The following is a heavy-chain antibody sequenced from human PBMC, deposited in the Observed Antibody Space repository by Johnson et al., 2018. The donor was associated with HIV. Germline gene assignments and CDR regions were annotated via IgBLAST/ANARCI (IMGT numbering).Heavy chain of an antibody. CDR3: AKQGSDPPL. CDR1: GFTFRTYA. Sequence: VQLVESGGDLVQPGGSLRLSCAASGFTFRTYAMTWVRQAPGKGLEWVAIISETGESTSQAESVKGRFTIFRDNSKNTLYLQMNSLRVDDTAVYFCAKQGSDPPLWGQGTLVTVSS. CDR2: ISETGEST. V-gene: IGHV3-23*04. J-gene: IGHJ3*01.